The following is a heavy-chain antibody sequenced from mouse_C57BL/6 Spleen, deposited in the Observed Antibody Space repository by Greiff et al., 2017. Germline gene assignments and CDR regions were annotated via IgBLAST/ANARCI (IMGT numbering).Heavy chain of an antibody. V-gene: IGHV1-55*01. CDR3: ARGGLTVVAPVAMAY. J-gene: IGHJ4*01. CDR1: GYTFTSYW. D-gene: IGHD1-1*01. Sequence: QVQLQQPGAELVKPGASVKMSCKASGYTFTSYWITWVKQRPGQGLEWIGDIYPGSGSTNYNEKFKSKATLTVDTSSSTAYMQLSSLTSEDSAVYYCARGGLTVVAPVAMAYWGQGTSVTVSA. CDR2: IYPGSGST.